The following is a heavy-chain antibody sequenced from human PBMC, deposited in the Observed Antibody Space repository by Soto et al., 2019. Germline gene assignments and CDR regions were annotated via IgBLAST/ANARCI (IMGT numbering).Heavy chain of an antibody. Sequence: SETLSLTCTVSGGSISSGGYYWSWIRQHPGKGLEWIGYIYYSGSTYYNPSLKGRVTISVDTSKNQFFLKLSSVTAADTAVYYCARSSTVTRSHWYFDLWGRGTLVTVSS. CDR3: ARSSTVTRSHWYFDL. D-gene: IGHD4-17*01. CDR1: GGSISSGGYY. V-gene: IGHV4-31*03. J-gene: IGHJ2*01. CDR2: IYYSGST.